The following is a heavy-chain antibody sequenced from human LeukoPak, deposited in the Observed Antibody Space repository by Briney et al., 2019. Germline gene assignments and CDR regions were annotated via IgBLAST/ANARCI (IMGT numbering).Heavy chain of an antibody. J-gene: IGHJ4*02. V-gene: IGHV3-9*01. CDR3: AKSRENYYDSSGYYFDY. Sequence: PGRSLRLSCAASGFTIDDYAMHWVRQAPGKGLEWVSGISWNSGSIGYADSVKGRFTISRDNAKNSLYLQMNSLRAEDTALYYCAKSRENYYDSSGYYFDYWGQGTLVTVSS. D-gene: IGHD3-22*01. CDR2: ISWNSGSI. CDR1: GFTIDDYA.